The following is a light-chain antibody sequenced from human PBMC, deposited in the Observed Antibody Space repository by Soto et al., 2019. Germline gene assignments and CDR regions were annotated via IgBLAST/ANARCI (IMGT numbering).Light chain of an antibody. V-gene: IGKV1-5*01. J-gene: IGKJ1*01. CDR3: QQYNNWPQT. Sequence: DIQITPSPSTLAASLGDKVTIPFRASQSISSWLAWYQQKPGKAPKLLIYDASSLESGVPSRFSGSGSGTEFTLTISSLQSEDFAVYYCQQYNNWPQTFGQGTKVDI. CDR1: QSISSW. CDR2: DAS.